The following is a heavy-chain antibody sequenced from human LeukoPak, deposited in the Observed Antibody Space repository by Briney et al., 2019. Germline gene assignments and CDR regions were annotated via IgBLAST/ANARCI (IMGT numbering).Heavy chain of an antibody. CDR1: GFTFSSYW. J-gene: IGHJ4*02. V-gene: IGHV3-7*01. CDR3: ARTKEMASISYFDS. Sequence: GGPLRLSCAASGFTFSSYWMSWVRQAPGKGLEWVANIKQDGSEKYYVDSVKGRFTISRDNAKNSLYLQMNSLRAEDTAVYYCARTKEMASISYFDSWGQGTLVTVSS. CDR2: IKQDGSEK. D-gene: IGHD5-24*01.